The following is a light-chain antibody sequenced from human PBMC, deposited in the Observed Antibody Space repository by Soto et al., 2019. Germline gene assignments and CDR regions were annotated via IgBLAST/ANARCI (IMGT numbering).Light chain of an antibody. J-gene: IGKJ4*01. CDR3: QQYESYSPLT. CDR2: KAS. V-gene: IGKV1-5*03. Sequence: DIQMTQSPSTLSASVGDRVTITCRASQSINSWLAWYQQKPGKAPKLLIYKASGLGSGVPSRFSGSGAGTDFTLTISILQPDDFATYHCQQYESYSPLTFGGGPKVEIK. CDR1: QSINSW.